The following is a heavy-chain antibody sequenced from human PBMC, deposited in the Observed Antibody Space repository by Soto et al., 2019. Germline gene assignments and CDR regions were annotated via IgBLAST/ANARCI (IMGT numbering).Heavy chain of an antibody. D-gene: IGHD3-22*01. Sequence: GSLRLSCAASGFTFSSYAMSWVRQAPGKGLEWVSAISGSGGSTYYADSVKGRFTISRDNSKNTLYLQMNSLRAEDTAVYYCAKVPFYYYDSSGYPDYWGQGTLVTVYS. CDR1: GFTFSSYA. J-gene: IGHJ4*02. CDR2: ISGSGGST. CDR3: AKVPFYYYDSSGYPDY. V-gene: IGHV3-23*01.